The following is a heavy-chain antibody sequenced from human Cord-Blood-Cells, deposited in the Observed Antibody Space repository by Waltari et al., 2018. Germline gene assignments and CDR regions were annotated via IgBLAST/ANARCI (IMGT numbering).Heavy chain of an antibody. D-gene: IGHD1-1*01. CDR3: ARSGWNDPYHYGMDV. CDR1: GYTFTSYA. Sequence: QVQLVQSGAEVKKPGASVKVSCKASGYTFTSYAMHWVRQAPGQRLEWMGWINAGNGNTKYSQKLQGRVTITRDTSASTAYMELSSLRSEDTAVYYCARSGWNDPYHYGMDVWGQGTTVTVSS. V-gene: IGHV1-3*01. J-gene: IGHJ6*02. CDR2: INAGNGNT.